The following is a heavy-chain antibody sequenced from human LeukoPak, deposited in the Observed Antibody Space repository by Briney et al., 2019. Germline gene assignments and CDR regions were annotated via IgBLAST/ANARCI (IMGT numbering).Heavy chain of an antibody. V-gene: IGHV7-4-1*02. D-gene: IGHD3-9*01. CDR3: ARGGLLRYFDWSHGY. Sequence: ASVKVSCKASGYTFTSYDINWVRQATGQGLEWMGWINTNTGNPTYAQGFTGRFVFSLDTSVSTAYLQISSLKAEDTAVYYCARGGLLRYFDWSHGYWGQGTLVTVSS. J-gene: IGHJ4*02. CDR1: GYTFTSYD. CDR2: INTNTGNP.